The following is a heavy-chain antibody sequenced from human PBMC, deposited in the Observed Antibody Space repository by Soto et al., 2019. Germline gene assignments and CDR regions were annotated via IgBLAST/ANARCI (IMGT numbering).Heavy chain of an antibody. CDR2: IYYSGST. V-gene: IGHV4-31*03. CDR1: GGSISSGGYY. Sequence: LSLTCTVSGGSISSGGYYWSWIRQHPGKGLEWIGYIYYSGSTYYNPSLKSRVTISVDTSKNQFSLKLSSVTAADTAVYYCASMYYGSGSYRFYYYYGMDVWGQGTTVTVSS. J-gene: IGHJ6*02. CDR3: ASMYYGSGSYRFYYYYGMDV. D-gene: IGHD3-10*01.